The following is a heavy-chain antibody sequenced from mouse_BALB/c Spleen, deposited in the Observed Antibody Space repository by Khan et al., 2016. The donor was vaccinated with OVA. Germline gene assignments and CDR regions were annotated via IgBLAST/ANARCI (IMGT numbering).Heavy chain of an antibody. CDR2: ISPGSGDT. CDR1: GYTFTDYY. D-gene: IGHD1-2*01. CDR3: ARMNYFGYTFAY. Sequence: QVRLQQSGAELARPGASVKLSCTASGYTFTDYYINWVKLRTGQGLEWIGEISPGSGDTYYNERFKGKATLDAHKSSSTAYMQLSSLTSEASSVYFCARMNYFGYTFAYWGQGTLVTVSA. J-gene: IGHJ3*01. V-gene: IGHV1-77*01.